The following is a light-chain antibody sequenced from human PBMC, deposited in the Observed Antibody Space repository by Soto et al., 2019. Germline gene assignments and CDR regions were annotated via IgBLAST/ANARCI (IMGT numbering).Light chain of an antibody. CDR1: QSVSSNY. Sequence: EIVLTQSTGTLSLSPGERATLSCRASQSVSSNYLAWYQQKPGQSPRLLIYVASTRATGIPDRFSGSGSGTDFTLTISRLEPEDFAVYYCQQYSSPPRTFGQGTKVEVK. CDR3: QQYSSPPRT. CDR2: VAS. V-gene: IGKV3-20*01. J-gene: IGKJ1*01.